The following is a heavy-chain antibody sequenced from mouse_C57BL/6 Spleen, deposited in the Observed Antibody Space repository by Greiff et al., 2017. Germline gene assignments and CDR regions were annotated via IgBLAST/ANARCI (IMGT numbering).Heavy chain of an antibody. CDR1: GFSLTSYG. D-gene: IGHD2-3*01. J-gene: IGHJ4*01. CDR3: ARQDGYYEDYAMDY. CDR2: IWSDGST. V-gene: IGHV2-6-1*01. Sequence: VNLVESGPGLVAPSQSLSITCTVSGFSLTSYGVHWVRQPPGKGLEWLVVIWSDGSTTYNSALKSRLSISKDNSKSQVFLKMNSLQTDDTAMYYCARQDGYYEDYAMDYWGQGTSVTVSS.